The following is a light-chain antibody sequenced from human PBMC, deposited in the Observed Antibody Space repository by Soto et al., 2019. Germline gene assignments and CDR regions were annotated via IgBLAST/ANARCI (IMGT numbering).Light chain of an antibody. Sequence: EIVLTQSPATLSLSPGERATLSCRASQSVRSYLAWYQQKIGQAPRLLIYDASNRATGIPARFSGSGSGTDFTLIISSLEPEDFAVYYCQQRSNWPLTFGGGTKVEIK. CDR1: QSVRSY. V-gene: IGKV3-11*01. CDR3: QQRSNWPLT. CDR2: DAS. J-gene: IGKJ4*01.